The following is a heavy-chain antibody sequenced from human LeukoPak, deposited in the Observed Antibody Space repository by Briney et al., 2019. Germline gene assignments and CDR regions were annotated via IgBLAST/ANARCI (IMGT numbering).Heavy chain of an antibody. CDR1: GGSFSGYY. V-gene: IGHV4-34*01. D-gene: IGHD1-14*01. Sequence: SETLSLTCAVYGGSFSGYYWSWIRQPPGKVLEWIGEINYSGSTNYNPSLKSRVTISVDTSKNQFSLKLTSVTAADTAVYYCARHSEPAFDFWGQGTMVTVSS. CDR3: ARHSEPAFDF. CDR2: INYSGST. J-gene: IGHJ3*01.